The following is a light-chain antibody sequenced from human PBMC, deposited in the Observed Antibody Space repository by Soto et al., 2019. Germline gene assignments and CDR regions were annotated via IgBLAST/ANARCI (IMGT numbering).Light chain of an antibody. Sequence: QSVLTQPASVSGSPGQSITISCTGTSSDVGGYDYVSWYQLHPGKAPKLMVFEVNNRPSGVSYRFSGSKSGNTASLTISGLQPEDEADYYCLSYTSANTRVFGGGTKLTVL. CDR3: LSYTSANTRV. V-gene: IGLV2-14*01. CDR1: SSDVGGYDY. CDR2: EVN. J-gene: IGLJ3*02.